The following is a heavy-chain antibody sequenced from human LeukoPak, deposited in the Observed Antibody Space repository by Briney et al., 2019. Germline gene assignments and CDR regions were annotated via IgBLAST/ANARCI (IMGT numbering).Heavy chain of an antibody. J-gene: IGHJ4*02. D-gene: IGHD6-19*01. CDR3: AKDSKVARLVRPHYFDY. CDR2: IWYDGSNK. CDR1: GFTFSSYG. Sequence: PGGSLRLSCAASGFTFSSYGMHWVRQAPGKGLEWVAVIWYDGSNKYYADSVKGRFTISRDNSKNTLYLQMNSLRAEDTAVYYCAKDSKVARLVRPHYFDYWGQGTLVTVSS. V-gene: IGHV3-33*06.